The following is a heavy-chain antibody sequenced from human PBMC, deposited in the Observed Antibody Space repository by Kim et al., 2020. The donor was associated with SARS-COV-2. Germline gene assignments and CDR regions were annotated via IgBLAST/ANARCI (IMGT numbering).Heavy chain of an antibody. Sequence: GGSLRLSCAASGFSFKSYGMDWVRQAPGKGLQWVALIWYDGSNQDYADSVKGRFTISRDNSKNVLYLQMSNLRADDTAIYYCATHRGATSGSYMDYWGQGALVSVSS. D-gene: IGHD1-26*01. CDR2: IWYDGSNQ. CDR3: ATHRGATSGSYMDY. J-gene: IGHJ4*02. CDR1: GFSFKSYG. V-gene: IGHV3-33*01.